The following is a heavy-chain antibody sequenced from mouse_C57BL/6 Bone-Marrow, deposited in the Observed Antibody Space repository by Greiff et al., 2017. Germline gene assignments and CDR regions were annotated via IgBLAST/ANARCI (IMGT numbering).Heavy chain of an antibody. Sequence: QVQLKESGPGLVQPSQSLSITCTVSGFSLTSYGVHWVRQSPGKGLEWLGVIWRGGSTDYNAAFMSRLSITNDNSKSQVFFKMNSLQADDTAIYYCAKSPSDGYYFDYWGQGTTLTVSS. J-gene: IGHJ2*01. V-gene: IGHV2-5*01. CDR2: IWRGGST. CDR1: GFSLTSYG. CDR3: AKSPSDGYYFDY. D-gene: IGHD2-3*01.